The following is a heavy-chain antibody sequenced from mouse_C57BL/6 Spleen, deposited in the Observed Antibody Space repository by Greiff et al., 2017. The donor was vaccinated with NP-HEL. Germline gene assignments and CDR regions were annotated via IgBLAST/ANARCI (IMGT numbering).Heavy chain of an antibody. D-gene: IGHD2-4*01. CDR1: GYTFTDYE. CDR2: IDPETGGT. J-gene: IGHJ3*01. V-gene: IGHV1-15*01. Sequence: QVQLQQSGAELVRPGASVTLSCKASGYTFTDYEMHWVKQTPVHGLEWIGAIDPETGGTAYNQKFKGKAILTADKSSSTAYMELRSLTSEVSAVYYCTRPATKIRDWFAYWGQGTLVTVSA. CDR3: TRPATKIRDWFAY.